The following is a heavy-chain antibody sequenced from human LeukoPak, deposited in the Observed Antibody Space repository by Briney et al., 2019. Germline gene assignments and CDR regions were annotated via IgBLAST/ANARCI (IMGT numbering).Heavy chain of an antibody. D-gene: IGHD2-2*01. V-gene: IGHV3-11*04. CDR1: GFTFSEYY. CDR3: ARDRYSGYCTITTCYGDFDY. CDR2: ISSGGSTI. J-gene: IGHJ4*02. Sequence: GGSLRLSCAASGFTFSEYYMNWIRQVPGKGLEWVSYISSGGSTIYYADSVKGRFTISRDNAKNSLFLQMNSLRAEDTAVYYCARDRYSGYCTITTCYGDFDYWGQGTPVTVSS.